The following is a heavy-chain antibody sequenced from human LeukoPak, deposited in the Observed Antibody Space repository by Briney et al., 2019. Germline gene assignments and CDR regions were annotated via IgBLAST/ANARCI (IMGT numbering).Heavy chain of an antibody. Sequence: RGSLRLSCAPSGFTSCGFWMSCGSEAPGKGLGWGANIKQDVSEKYYMDSVKGRFTISRDNAKNSLYLQMNSLRAEDRAVYYCARALTNYDSSGYYYEDAFDIWGQGTMVTVSS. V-gene: IGHV3-7*01. J-gene: IGHJ3*02. CDR2: IKQDVSEK. CDR1: GFTSCGFW. CDR3: ARALTNYDSSGYYYEDAFDI. D-gene: IGHD3-22*01.